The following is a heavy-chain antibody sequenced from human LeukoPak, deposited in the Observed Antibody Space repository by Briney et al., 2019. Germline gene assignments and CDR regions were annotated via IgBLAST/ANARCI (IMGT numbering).Heavy chain of an antibody. CDR1: GGSISSYY. CDR3: ARGLEVGADRPLVY. Sequence: KPSETLSLTCTVSGGSISSYYWSWIRQPPGKGLEWIGRIFNSGATDCNPTFTSRVTMSVDRSKNQFSVKLNSVTAAETAVYYCARGLEVGADRPLVYWGQGTSVTAPS. D-gene: IGHD1-1*01. V-gene: IGHV4-4*07. J-gene: IGHJ4*02. CDR2: IFNSGAT.